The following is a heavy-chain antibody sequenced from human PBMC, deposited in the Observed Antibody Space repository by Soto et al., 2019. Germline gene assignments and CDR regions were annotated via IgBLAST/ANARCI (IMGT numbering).Heavy chain of an antibody. Sequence: PLETLSLTCTVSGGSIRSYDGSCIRQPPGKGLEWIGYIYYSGSTNYNPSLKSRVTISVDTSKNQFSLKLSSVTAADTAVYYCARRYGASFDYWGQGTLVTVSS. J-gene: IGHJ4*02. CDR1: GGSIRSYD. D-gene: IGHD4-17*01. V-gene: IGHV4-59*01. CDR3: ARRYGASFDY. CDR2: IYYSGST.